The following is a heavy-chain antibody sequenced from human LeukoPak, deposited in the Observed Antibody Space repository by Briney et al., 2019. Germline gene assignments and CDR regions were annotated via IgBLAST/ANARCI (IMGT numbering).Heavy chain of an antibody. CDR1: AGSISTYY. CDR2: VYYSGST. V-gene: IGHV4-59*08. D-gene: IGHD4-17*01. Sequence: SETLSLTYTVSAGSISTYYWTWIRQPPAKGLEWIGYVYYSGSTNYNPSLKSRVTISVDTSKNQFSLKLSSVTAADTAVYYCARRFAVNPRYAFDIWGPGTMVTVSS. J-gene: IGHJ3*02. CDR3: ARRFAVNPRYAFDI.